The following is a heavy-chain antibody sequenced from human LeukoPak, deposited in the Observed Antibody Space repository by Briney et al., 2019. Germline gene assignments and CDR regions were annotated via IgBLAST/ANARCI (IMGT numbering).Heavy chain of an antibody. V-gene: IGHV4-30-2*01. CDR1: GCTISSGGYS. CDR2: IYHSGST. Sequence: SQTLSLTCAVSGCTISSGGYSWSWIRQPPGKGLEWIGYIYHSGSTYYNPSLKSRVTISVDRSKNQFSLKLSSVTAADTAVYYCARGSYCGGDCYSGWFDPWGQGTLVTVSS. CDR3: ARGSYCGGDCYSGWFDP. J-gene: IGHJ5*02. D-gene: IGHD2-21*02.